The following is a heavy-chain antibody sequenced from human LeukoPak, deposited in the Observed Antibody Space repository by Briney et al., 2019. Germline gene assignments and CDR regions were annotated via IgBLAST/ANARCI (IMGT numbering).Heavy chain of an antibody. Sequence: GGSLRLSCAASGFTFSTYSMNWVRQAPGKGLEWVSSISGSRNYIYYADSVKGRFTISRDNAKNSLYLQMNSLRAEDTAVYYCAGINDYGDPTGAFDIWGQGTMVTVSS. CDR1: GFTFSTYS. J-gene: IGHJ3*02. CDR2: ISGSRNYI. V-gene: IGHV3-21*01. CDR3: AGINDYGDPTGAFDI. D-gene: IGHD4-17*01.